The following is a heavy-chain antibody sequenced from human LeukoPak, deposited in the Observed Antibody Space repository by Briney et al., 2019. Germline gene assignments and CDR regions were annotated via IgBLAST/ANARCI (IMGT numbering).Heavy chain of an antibody. J-gene: IGHJ4*02. CDR1: GFTFSSYA. CDR3: AKDFLRWGSGWSGGLDY. Sequence: GGSLRLSCAASGFTFSSYAMSWVCQALGKGLEWVSAIRGPATSTYYADSVKGRFTISRDNSKNTLYFEMNSLRAEDTAIYYCAKDFLRWGSGWSGGLDYWGQGTMVTVSS. D-gene: IGHD6-19*01. V-gene: IGHV3-23*01. CDR2: IRGPATST.